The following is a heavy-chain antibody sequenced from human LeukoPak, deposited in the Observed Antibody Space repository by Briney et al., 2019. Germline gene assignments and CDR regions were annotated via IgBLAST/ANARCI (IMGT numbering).Heavy chain of an antibody. CDR1: GDNISDNITA. V-gene: IGHV6-1*01. J-gene: IGHJ4*02. D-gene: IGHD1-26*01. CDR3: ARGGTYLFDY. Sequence: SQTLSLTCAISGDNISDNITAWNWIRQSPSRGLEWLGRTYYRSKWYSDYAVSVKSRISINPDTSKNQFSLQLNSVTAEDTAVYYCARGGTYLFDYWGQGTLVTVSS. CDR2: TYYRSKWYS.